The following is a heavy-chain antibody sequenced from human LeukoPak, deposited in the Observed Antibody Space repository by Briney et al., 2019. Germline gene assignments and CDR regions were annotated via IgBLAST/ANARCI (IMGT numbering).Heavy chain of an antibody. D-gene: IGHD3-3*01. CDR2: IIPILGIA. V-gene: IGHV1-69*02. Sequence: SVKVSCKASGGTFSSYTISWVRQAPGQGLEWMGRIIPILGIANYAQKFQGRVTITADKSTSTAYMELSSLRSEDTAVYYCARANNKYYGFWSGYPDAFDIWGQGTMVTVSS. CDR3: ARANNKYYGFWSGYPDAFDI. CDR1: GGTFSSYT. J-gene: IGHJ3*02.